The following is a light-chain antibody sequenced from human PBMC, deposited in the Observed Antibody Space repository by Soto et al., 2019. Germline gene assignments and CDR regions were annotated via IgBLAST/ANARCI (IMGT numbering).Light chain of an antibody. CDR1: SSNIGSNT. Sequence: QSVLTQPPSASGTPGQRVTISCSGSSSNIGSNTVNWYQQLPGTAPKLLIYSNHQRPPGVPDRFSASKSGTSASLAISGLQSEDEGDYDCAAWDDSLNGPVFGEGTKLTVL. CDR2: SNH. CDR3: AAWDDSLNGPV. J-gene: IGLJ2*01. V-gene: IGLV1-44*01.